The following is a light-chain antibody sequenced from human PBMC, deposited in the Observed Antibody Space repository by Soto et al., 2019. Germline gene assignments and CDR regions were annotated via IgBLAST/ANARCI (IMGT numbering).Light chain of an antibody. CDR1: SSDVGHYNY. Sequence: QSVLTQPASVSGSRGQSITISCTGTSSDVGHYNYVSWYQQHPGKAPQLIIYGVTNRPSGVSNRFSGSKSGNTASLTISGLQAEDEADYYCSSFTTSSTDCLFGGGTKVTVL. V-gene: IGLV2-14*01. CDR3: SSFTTSSTDCL. CDR2: GVT. J-gene: IGLJ3*02.